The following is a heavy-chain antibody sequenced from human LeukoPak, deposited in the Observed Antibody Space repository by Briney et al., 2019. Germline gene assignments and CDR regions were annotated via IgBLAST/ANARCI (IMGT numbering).Heavy chain of an antibody. CDR1: GGSISSSESH. V-gene: IGHV4-31*03. CDR3: ARDGPYYYYGMDV. CDR2: ISYNGDT. Sequence: PSETLSLTCSVSGGSISSSESHWSWIRQHPGQGLEWIGYISYNGDTSYCPSLRNRVVISLDTSKNQFSLKLTSVTAADTAVYYCARDGPYYYYGMDVWGQGTAVTVSS. J-gene: IGHJ6*02.